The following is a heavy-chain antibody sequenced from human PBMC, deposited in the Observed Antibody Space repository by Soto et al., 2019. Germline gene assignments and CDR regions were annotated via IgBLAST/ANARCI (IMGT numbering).Heavy chain of an antibody. Sequence: PGGSLRLSCAASGFTFSSYGMHWVRQAPGKGLEWVAVIWYDGSNKYYADSVKGRFAISRDNSKNTLYLQMNSLRAEDTAVYYCARDTLETSIAEIDPYYFDYWGQGTLVTVSS. CDR3: ARDTLETSIAEIDPYYFDY. V-gene: IGHV3-33*01. J-gene: IGHJ4*02. CDR2: IWYDGSNK. CDR1: GFTFSSYG. D-gene: IGHD6-13*01.